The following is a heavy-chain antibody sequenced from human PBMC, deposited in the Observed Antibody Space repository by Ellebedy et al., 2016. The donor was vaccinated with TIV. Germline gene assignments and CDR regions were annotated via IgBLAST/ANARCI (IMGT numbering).Heavy chain of an antibody. CDR1: GYSFTTYN. J-gene: IGHJ4*02. CDR3: AREATMDY. V-gene: IGHV1-46*01. D-gene: IGHD5-12*01. Sequence: AASVKVSCKASGYSFTTYNMNWVRQAPGQGLEWMGRINPSGGSTRYAQKFQGRVTMTSDTSTSTVYMELSSLRSEDTAVYYCAREATMDYWGQGTLVTVSS. CDR2: INPSGGST.